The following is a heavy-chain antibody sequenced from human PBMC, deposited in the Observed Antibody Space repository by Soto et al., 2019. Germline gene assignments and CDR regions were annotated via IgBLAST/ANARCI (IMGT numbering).Heavy chain of an antibody. CDR2: ISAYNGNT. CDR3: ASFDPIGVVMFY. J-gene: IGHJ4*02. Sequence: QVQLVQSGAEVKKPGASVKVSGKASGYTFTSYGISWVRQAPGQGLEWMGWISAYNGNTNYAQKLEGRVTMTTDTTTSTAYMELRSLRSDDRDVYYCASFDPIGVVMFYWGQGTLVTVSS. D-gene: IGHD3-22*01. V-gene: IGHV1-18*01. CDR1: GYTFTSYG.